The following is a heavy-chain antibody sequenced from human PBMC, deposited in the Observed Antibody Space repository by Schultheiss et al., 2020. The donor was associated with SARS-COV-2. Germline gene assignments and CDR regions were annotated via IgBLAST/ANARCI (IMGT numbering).Heavy chain of an antibody. CDR2: ISAYNGNT. Sequence: ASVKVSCKASGYTFTSYGISWVRQAPGQGLEWMGWISAYNGNTGYAQKFQGRVTMTRNTSISTAYMELSSLRSEDTAVYYCARGYCSSTSCYGMERYYYYYGMDVWGQGTTVTVSS. CDR3: ARGYCSSTSCYGMERYYYYYGMDV. D-gene: IGHD2-2*01. CDR1: GYTFTSYG. V-gene: IGHV1-8*02. J-gene: IGHJ6*02.